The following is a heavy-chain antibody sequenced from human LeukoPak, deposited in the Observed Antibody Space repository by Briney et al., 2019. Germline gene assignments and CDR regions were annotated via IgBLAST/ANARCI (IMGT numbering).Heavy chain of an antibody. CDR2: ISYDGSNK. CDR3: AKIAAVGATSYYFGY. J-gene: IGHJ4*02. D-gene: IGHD1-26*01. V-gene: IGHV3-30*18. CDR1: GFTFSSYG. Sequence: GGSLRLSCAASGFTFSSYGMHWVRQAPGKGLEWVAVISYDGSNKYYADSVKGRFTISRDNSKNTLYLQMNSLRAEDTAVYYCAKIAAVGATSYYFGYWGQGTLVTLYS.